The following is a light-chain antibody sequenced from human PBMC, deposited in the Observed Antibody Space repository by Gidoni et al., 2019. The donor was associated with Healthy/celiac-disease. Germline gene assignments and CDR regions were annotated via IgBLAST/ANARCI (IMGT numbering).Light chain of an antibody. J-gene: IGKJ3*01. CDR3: QQYGSSPGFT. CDR2: GAS. CDR1: QSVSRRY. V-gene: IGKV3-20*01. Sequence: EIVLTQSPGTLSLSPGERATLSCRASQSVSRRYLAWYQQKPGQAPRLLIYGASSRATGIPDRFSGSGSGTDFTLTISRLEPEDFAVYYCQQYGSSPGFTFGPXTKVDIK.